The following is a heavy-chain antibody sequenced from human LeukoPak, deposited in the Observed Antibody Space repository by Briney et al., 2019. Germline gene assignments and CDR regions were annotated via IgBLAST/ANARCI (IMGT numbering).Heavy chain of an antibody. J-gene: IGHJ5*02. CDR1: GFTFSSYS. CDR3: ARQWLVRGSNWFDP. V-gene: IGHV3-21*01. Sequence: GGSLRLSCAASGFTFSSYSMNWVRQAPGKGLEWVSSISSSSSYIYYADSVKGRFTISRDNAKNSLYLQMNSLRAEDTAVYYCARQWLVRGSNWFDPWGQGTLVTVSS. CDR2: ISSSSSYI. D-gene: IGHD6-19*01.